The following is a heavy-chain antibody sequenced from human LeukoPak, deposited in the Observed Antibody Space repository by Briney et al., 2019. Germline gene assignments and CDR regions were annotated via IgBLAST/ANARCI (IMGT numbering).Heavy chain of an antibody. CDR2: IYTSGST. Sequence: SETLSLTCTVSGGSISSYYWSWIRQPAGKGLEWIGRIYTSGSTNYNPSLKSRVTMSVDTSKNQFSLKLSSVTDADTAVYYCARSGVVVAATPRGWFDPWGQGTLVTVSS. CDR1: GGSISSYY. V-gene: IGHV4-4*07. CDR3: ARSGVVVAATPRGWFDP. D-gene: IGHD2-15*01. J-gene: IGHJ5*02.